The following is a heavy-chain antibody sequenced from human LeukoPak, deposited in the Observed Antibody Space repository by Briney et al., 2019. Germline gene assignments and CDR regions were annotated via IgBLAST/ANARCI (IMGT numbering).Heavy chain of an antibody. V-gene: IGHV3-30*04. CDR3: ARDPGNSGYGMDV. D-gene: IGHD5-12*01. Sequence: GGSLRLSCAASGFTFSSYAMHWVRQAPGKGLEWVAVISYDGSNKYYADSVKGRFTISRDNSKNTLYLQMNSLRAEDTAVYYCARDPGNSGYGMDVWGQGTTVLVSS. CDR1: GFTFSSYA. CDR2: ISYDGSNK. J-gene: IGHJ6*02.